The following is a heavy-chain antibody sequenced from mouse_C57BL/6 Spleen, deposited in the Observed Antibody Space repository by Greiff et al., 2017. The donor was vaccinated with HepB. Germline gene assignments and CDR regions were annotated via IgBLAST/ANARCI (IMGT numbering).Heavy chain of an antibody. D-gene: IGHD4-1*01. CDR2: IYPGDGDT. CDR3: ARLGLYYAMDY. J-gene: IGHJ4*01. CDR1: GYAFSSSW. Sequence: QVQLKESGPELVKPGASVKISCKASGYAFSSSWMNWVKQRPGKGLEWIGRIYPGDGDTNYNGKFKGKATLTADKSSSTAYMQISSLTSEDSAVYFCARLGLYYAMDYWGQGTSVTVSS. V-gene: IGHV1-82*01.